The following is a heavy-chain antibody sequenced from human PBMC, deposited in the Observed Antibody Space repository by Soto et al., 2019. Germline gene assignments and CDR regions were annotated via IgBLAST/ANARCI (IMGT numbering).Heavy chain of an antibody. D-gene: IGHD5-12*01. CDR3: ARFGHGTSGVGSDDY. CDR1: GGTFSSYA. V-gene: IGHV1-69*01. CDR2: IIPIFGTA. Sequence: QVQLVQSGAEVKKPGSSVKVSCKASGGTFSSYAISWVRQAPGQGLEWMGGIIPIFGTANYAQKFQGRATITADESTSTAYMELSSLRSEDTAVYYCARFGHGTSGVGSDDYWGQGTLVTVSS. J-gene: IGHJ4*02.